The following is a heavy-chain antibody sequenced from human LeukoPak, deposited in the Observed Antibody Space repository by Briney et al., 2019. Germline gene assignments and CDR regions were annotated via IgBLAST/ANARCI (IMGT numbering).Heavy chain of an antibody. D-gene: IGHD1-20*01. Sequence: SGTLSLTCAVSGGSISSSNWWSWVRQPPGKGLEWIGYIYYSGSTNYNPSLKSRVTISVDTSKNQFSLKLSSVTAADTAVYYCARVSGAHNWNDIAFDIWGQGTMVTVSS. CDR2: IYYSGST. V-gene: IGHV4-4*02. J-gene: IGHJ3*02. CDR3: ARVSGAHNWNDIAFDI. CDR1: GGSISSSNW.